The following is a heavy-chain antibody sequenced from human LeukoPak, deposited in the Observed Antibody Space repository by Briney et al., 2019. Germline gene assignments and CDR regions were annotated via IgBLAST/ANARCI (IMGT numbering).Heavy chain of an antibody. CDR3: ARDRGYYDFWSGYFYYYYMDV. V-gene: IGHV3-21*01. CDR2: ISSSSSYI. D-gene: IGHD3-3*01. CDR1: GFTFSSYS. J-gene: IGHJ6*03. Sequence: GGSLRLSCTTSGFTFSSYSMNWVRQAPGKGLEWVSSISSSSSYIYYADSVKGRFTISRDNAKNSLYLQMNSLRAEDTAVYYCARDRGYYDFWSGYFYYYYMDVWGKGTTVTVSS.